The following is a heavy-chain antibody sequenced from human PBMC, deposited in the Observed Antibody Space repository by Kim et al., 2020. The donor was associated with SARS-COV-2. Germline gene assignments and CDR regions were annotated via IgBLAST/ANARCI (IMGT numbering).Heavy chain of an antibody. CDR1: GFTFSSYS. CDR2: ISSSSSYI. D-gene: IGHD6-13*01. J-gene: IGHJ4*02. Sequence: GGSLRLSCAASGFTFSSYSMNWVRQAPGKGLEWVSSISSSSSYIYYADSVKGRFTITRDNAKNSLYLQRNSLRAEDTAVYYCARVAGRDFDYWGQGTLVTVSS. CDR3: ARVAGRDFDY. V-gene: IGHV3-21*01.